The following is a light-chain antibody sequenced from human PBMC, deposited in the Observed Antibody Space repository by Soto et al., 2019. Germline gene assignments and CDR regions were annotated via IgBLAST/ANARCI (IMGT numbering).Light chain of an antibody. CDR1: QSGFGNY. J-gene: IGKJ1*01. V-gene: IGKV3-20*01. CDR2: EAS. CDR3: HQYGNSPWT. Sequence: EIVLTQSPGTLSLSPGDRATLSCSASQSGFGNYLAWFQKKPGQAPRLIIYEASTRATGTPDRISGSGSGTDFTLTISRLEPEDFAVDYCHQYGNSPWTLGQGTKVEIK.